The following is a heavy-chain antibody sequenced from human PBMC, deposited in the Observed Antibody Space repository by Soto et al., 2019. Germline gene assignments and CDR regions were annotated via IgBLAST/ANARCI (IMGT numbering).Heavy chain of an antibody. CDR1: GFTLSSYW. V-gene: IGHV3-7*01. CDR2: TRQDGGQS. Sequence: PGGSLRLSCEASGFTLSSYWMGWIRQAPGKGLEWVANTRQDGGQSYLVDSVQGRFTISRDNAKNSVYLQMNSLRAEDTAVYYCVRDGSTDWHFDSWGQGTLVTVSS. J-gene: IGHJ4*02. CDR3: VRDGSTDWHFDS. D-gene: IGHD3-9*01.